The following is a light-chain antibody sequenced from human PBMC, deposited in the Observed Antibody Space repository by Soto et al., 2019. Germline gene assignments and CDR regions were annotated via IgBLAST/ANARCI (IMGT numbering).Light chain of an antibody. V-gene: IGLV1-44*01. CDR3: EAWDDSLNGVL. Sequence: QSVLTQPPSASGTPGQRVTISCSGSSSNIGVNPVNWYQQLPWVAPKLLIYTNNQRPSGVPDRFSGSKSGTSASLAISGLQSEDEADYYCEAWDDSLNGVLFGGGTKLTVL. J-gene: IGLJ2*01. CDR1: SSNIGVNP. CDR2: TNN.